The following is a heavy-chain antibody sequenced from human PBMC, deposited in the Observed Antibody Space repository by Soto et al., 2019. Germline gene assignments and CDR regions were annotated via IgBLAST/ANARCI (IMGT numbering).Heavy chain of an antibody. CDR3: ARPWGHYYYYYYMDV. V-gene: IGHV3-21*01. CDR2: ISSSSSYI. J-gene: IGHJ6*03. CDR1: GFTFSSYS. D-gene: IGHD7-27*01. Sequence: EVQLVESGGGLVKPGGSLRLFCAASGFTFSSYSMNWVRQAPGKGLEWVSSISSSSSYIYYADSVKGRFTISRDNAKNSLYMQMNSLRAEDTAVYYCARPWGHYYYYYYMDVWGKGTTVTGSS.